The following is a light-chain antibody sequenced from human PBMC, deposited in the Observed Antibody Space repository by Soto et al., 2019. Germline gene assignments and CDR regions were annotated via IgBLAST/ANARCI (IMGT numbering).Light chain of an antibody. CDR2: GTS. CDR1: QSISTK. Sequence: IVMTQSPATLSVSPGGRATLSCRASQSISTKLAWYQQKPGQAPRLIIYGTSTRATGIPARFSGSGSGTEFTLTISSLQSEDSAVYFCQQYTNWPLTFGGGTKVDIK. CDR3: QQYTNWPLT. J-gene: IGKJ4*01. V-gene: IGKV3-15*01.